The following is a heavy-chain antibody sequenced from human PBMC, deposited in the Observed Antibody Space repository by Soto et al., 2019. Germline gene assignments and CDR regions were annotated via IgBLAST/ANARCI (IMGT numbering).Heavy chain of an antibody. CDR2: VWSDGNKQ. J-gene: IGHJ6*02. CDR3: ASGPPSSGWYRNIYYYDGLDA. D-gene: IGHD6-19*01. Sequence: QVQLVETGGGVVQPGRSLRLSCVASGFTFSTHAMHWVRQAPGKGLEWVAVVWSDGNKQYYADSVMGRFTISRDNSRNTLYLQMNSLRAEDTALYFCASGPPSSGWYRNIYYYDGLDAWGQGTTVTVTS. CDR1: GFTFSTHA. V-gene: IGHV3-33*01.